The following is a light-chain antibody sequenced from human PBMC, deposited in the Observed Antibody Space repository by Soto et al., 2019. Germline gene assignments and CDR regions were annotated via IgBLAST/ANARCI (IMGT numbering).Light chain of an antibody. CDR2: EVS. V-gene: IGLV2-14*01. J-gene: IGLJ1*01. CDR3: SSYTTSNTPLYV. CDR1: SSDTAGYNY. Sequence: QSVLAQPASVSGSPGQSITISCTGTSSDTAGYNYVSWYQQHPGKAPKLMIYEVSNRPSGVSNRFSGSQSGNTASLTISGLQAEDEANYYCSSYTTSNTPLYVCGTGTKVTVL.